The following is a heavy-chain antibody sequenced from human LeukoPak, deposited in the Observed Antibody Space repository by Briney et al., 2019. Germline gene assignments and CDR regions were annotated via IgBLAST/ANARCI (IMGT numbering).Heavy chain of an antibody. J-gene: IGHJ3*02. Sequence: SETLSLTCTVSGGSINTYYLNWIRQPPGKGLEWIGYIHDNGNTDYNPSLKSRVTISVETSKNQFSLRLSSVTAADTAVYYCARELLWEPDRGAFDIWGQGTMVTVSP. CDR3: ARELLWEPDRGAFDI. D-gene: IGHD2/OR15-2a*01. CDR2: IHDNGNT. CDR1: GGSINTYY. V-gene: IGHV4-59*01.